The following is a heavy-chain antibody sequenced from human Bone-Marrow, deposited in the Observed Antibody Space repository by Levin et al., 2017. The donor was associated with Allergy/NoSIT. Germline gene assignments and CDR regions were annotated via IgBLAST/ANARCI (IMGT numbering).Heavy chain of an antibody. CDR3: ARDIPRYYYDSSGYHSYGMDV. J-gene: IGHJ6*02. D-gene: IGHD3-22*01. CDR1: GYTFTSYY. CDR2: INPSGGST. V-gene: IGHV1-46*01. Sequence: ASVKVSCKASGYTFTSYYMHWVRQAPGQGLEWMGIINPSGGSTSYAQKFQGRVTMTRDTSTSTVYMELSSLRSEDTAVYYCARDIPRYYYDSSGYHSYGMDVWGQGTTVTVSS.